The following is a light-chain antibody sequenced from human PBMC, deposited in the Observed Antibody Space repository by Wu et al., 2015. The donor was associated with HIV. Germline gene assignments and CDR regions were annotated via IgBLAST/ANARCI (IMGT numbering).Light chain of an antibody. CDR2: GDS. J-gene: IGKJ2*03. CDR3: QQYGSSPRYS. Sequence: QSPSSVSASIGDRVTITCRASQGISNWLAWYQQKSGQAPRLLISGDSTRASGVPDRFSGSGSGTDFTLTINRLEPEDFAVYYCQQYGSSPRYSFGQGTKLEIK. V-gene: IGKV3-20*01. CDR1: QGISNW.